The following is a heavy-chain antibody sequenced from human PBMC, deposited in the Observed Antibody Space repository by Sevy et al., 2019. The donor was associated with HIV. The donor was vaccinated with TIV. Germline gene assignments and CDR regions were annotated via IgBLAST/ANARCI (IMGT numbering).Heavy chain of an antibody. CDR2: IYSGGNT. J-gene: IGHJ6*02. D-gene: IGHD2-15*01. CDR1: EFTVSSKY. CDR3: ATTSTPLYYYALDV. V-gene: IGHV3-53*03. Sequence: GGSLRLSCAASEFTVSSKYMSWVSQAPGKGLEWVSVIYSGGNTYYADSVKGRFTISRDISKNTLYLQMNSLRAEDTAIYYCATTSTPLYYYALDVWGQGTTVTVSS.